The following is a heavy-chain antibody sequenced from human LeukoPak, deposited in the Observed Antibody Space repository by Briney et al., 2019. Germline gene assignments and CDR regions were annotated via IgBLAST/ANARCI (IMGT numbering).Heavy chain of an antibody. Sequence: SQTLSLTCAISGDSVSSNSATWNWIRQSPSRGLECLGRTYYRSEWYNDYAVSVKSRITITPDTSKNQFSLQLNSVTPDVTAVYYCARGGVYYYGLDYWGQGTLVTVSS. D-gene: IGHD3-10*01. CDR1: GDSVSSNSAT. V-gene: IGHV6-1*01. CDR3: ARGGVYYYGLDY. J-gene: IGHJ4*02. CDR2: TYYRSEWYN.